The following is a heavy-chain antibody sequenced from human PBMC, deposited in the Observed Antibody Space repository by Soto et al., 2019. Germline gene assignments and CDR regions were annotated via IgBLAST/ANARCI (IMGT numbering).Heavy chain of an antibody. CDR1: GYSFTNNG. Sequence: ESLTISCKGSGYSFTNNGIAWVRQMPGKGLEWMGIIYPGDSDIRYSPSFQGQVTISADTSINTAYLQWSSLKAADTAMYYCARRAFYSGSGSLNRFDPWGQGTLVIVSA. V-gene: IGHV5-51*01. J-gene: IGHJ5*02. D-gene: IGHD3-10*01. CDR2: IYPGDSDI. CDR3: ARRAFYSGSGSLNRFDP.